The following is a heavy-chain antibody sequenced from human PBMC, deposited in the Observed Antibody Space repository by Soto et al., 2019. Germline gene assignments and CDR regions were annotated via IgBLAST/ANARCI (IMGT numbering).Heavy chain of an antibody. D-gene: IGHD6-13*01. Sequence: LSLTCAASGFTFSSYAMTWVRQAPGKGLEWVSSISASGGSTYYADSVKGRFTISRDNSKNTVYLQMNSLRAEDTAVYYCAKEISSSWAVSPPPDYWGQGTLVTVSS. CDR1: GFTFSSYA. CDR3: AKEISSSWAVSPPPDY. CDR2: ISASGGST. J-gene: IGHJ4*02. V-gene: IGHV3-23*01.